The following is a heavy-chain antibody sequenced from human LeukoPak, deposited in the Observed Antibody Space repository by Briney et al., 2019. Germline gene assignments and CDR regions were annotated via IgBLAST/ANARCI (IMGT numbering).Heavy chain of an antibody. CDR3: ARGTWMYYFDY. V-gene: IGHV4-61*02. J-gene: IGHJ4*02. CDR1: GGSISSGGYY. Sequence: PSETLSLTCTVSGGSISSGGYYRSWIRQPPGKGLEWIGRIYTSGSTNYNPSLKSRVTISVDTSKNQFSLKLSSVTAADTAVYYCARGTWMYYFDYWGQGTLVTVSS. D-gene: IGHD5-12*01. CDR2: IYTSGST.